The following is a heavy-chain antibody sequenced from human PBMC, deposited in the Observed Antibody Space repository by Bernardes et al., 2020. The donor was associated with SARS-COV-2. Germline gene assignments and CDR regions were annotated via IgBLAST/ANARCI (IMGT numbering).Heavy chain of an antibody. J-gene: IGHJ4*02. Sequence: SETLSLTCTVSGGSISSSLYYWGWIRQTPAKGLEWIGTVYYSGTVYYNPSLRGRLTISVDTSKNQFSLKLRSVTAADTAIYYCARSVGATSSTDFWGQGTLVTVSS. D-gene: IGHD1-26*01. CDR2: VYYSGTV. CDR1: GGSISSSLYY. CDR3: ARSVGATSSTDF. V-gene: IGHV4-39*01.